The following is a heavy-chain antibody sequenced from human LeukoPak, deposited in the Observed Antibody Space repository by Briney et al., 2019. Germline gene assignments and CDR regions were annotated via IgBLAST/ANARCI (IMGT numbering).Heavy chain of an antibody. Sequence: GGSLRLSCIASGFTFNNYVMTWVRQAPGKGLEWVAIMEEYGSEIFYVDSVKGRFIISRDNARNSLYLQMNNLRAEDTAVYYCARPRGCGSARCNNFDYWGQGTLVTVSS. J-gene: IGHJ4*02. CDR2: MEEYGSEI. CDR1: GFTFNNYV. CDR3: ARPRGCGSARCNNFDY. D-gene: IGHD2-2*01. V-gene: IGHV3-7*01.